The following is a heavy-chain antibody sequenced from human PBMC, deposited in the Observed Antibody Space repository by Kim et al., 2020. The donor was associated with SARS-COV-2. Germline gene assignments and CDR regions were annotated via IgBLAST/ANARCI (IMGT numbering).Heavy chain of an antibody. CDR2: INHSGST. D-gene: IGHD6-13*01. V-gene: IGHV4-34*01. J-gene: IGHJ4*02. CDR1: GGSFSGYY. Sequence: SETLSLTCAVYGGSFSGYYWSWIRQPPGKGLEWIGEINHSGSTNYNPSLKSRVTISVDTSKNQFSLKLSSVTAADTAVYYCARGRYPPTTGYSSSWYGGKRASFDYWGQGTLVTVSS. CDR3: ARGRYPPTTGYSSSWYGGKRASFDY.